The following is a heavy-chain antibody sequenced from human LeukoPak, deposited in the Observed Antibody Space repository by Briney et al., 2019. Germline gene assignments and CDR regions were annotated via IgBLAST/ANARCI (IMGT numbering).Heavy chain of an antibody. J-gene: IGHJ4*02. CDR1: GFSFSNFW. CDR2: VNSDGSST. Sequence: PGGSLRLSCAASGFSFSNFWMHWVRQVPGKGLVWVSRVNSDGSSTNYADSVRGRFTISRDSAENTLYLQMNSLRAEDTAVYYCAKGHYPTHEDRAAAGIDYWGQGTLVTVSS. CDR3: AKGHYPTHEDRAAAGIDY. V-gene: IGHV3-74*01. D-gene: IGHD6-13*01.